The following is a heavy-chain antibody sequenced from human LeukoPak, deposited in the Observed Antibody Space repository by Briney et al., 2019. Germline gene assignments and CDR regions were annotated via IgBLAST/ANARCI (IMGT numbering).Heavy chain of an antibody. J-gene: IGHJ6*02. CDR3: ARNVMVYASLYYYYYYGMDV. D-gene: IGHD2-8*01. V-gene: IGHV4-34*01. Sequence: SETLSLTCAVYGGSFSGYYWSWIRQPPGKGLEWIGEINHSGSTNYNPSLKSRVTISVDTSKNQFSLKLSSVTAADTAAYYCARNVMVYASLYYYYYYGMDVWGQGTTVTVSS. CDR2: INHSGST. CDR1: GGSFSGYY.